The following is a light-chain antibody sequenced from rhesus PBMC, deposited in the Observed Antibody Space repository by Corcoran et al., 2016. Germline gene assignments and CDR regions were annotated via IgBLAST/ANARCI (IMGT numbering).Light chain of an antibody. Sequence: DIQMTQSPSSLSASVGDTVTITCRASQGISSWVAWYQQKPGKAPKLLIYKASSLQSGVPSRFSGSGSGTDFTLTISSLQSEDFATYYCQQYSSRLTFGGGTKVELK. CDR2: KAS. J-gene: IGKJ4*01. V-gene: IGKV1-22*01. CDR3: QQYSSRLT. CDR1: QGISSW.